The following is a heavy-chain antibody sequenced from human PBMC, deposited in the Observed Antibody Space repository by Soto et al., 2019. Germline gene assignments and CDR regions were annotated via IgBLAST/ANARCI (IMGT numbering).Heavy chain of an antibody. J-gene: IGHJ3*02. CDR2: IYYSGST. CDR1: GGSVSSGSCY. V-gene: IGHV4-61*01. Sequence: SETLSLTCTVSGGSVSSGSCYWSWIRQPPGKGLEWIGYIYYSGSTNYNPSLKSRVTISVDTSKNQFSLELSSVTAADTAVYYCATYRKFFQIWGQGTKVTV. CDR3: ATYRKFFQI.